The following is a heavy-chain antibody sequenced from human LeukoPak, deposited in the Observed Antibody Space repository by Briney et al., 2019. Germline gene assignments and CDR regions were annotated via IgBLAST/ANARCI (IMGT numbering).Heavy chain of an antibody. D-gene: IGHD3-22*01. Sequence: RASVKVSCTASGGTFSSYAISWVRQAPGQGLEWMGGIIPIFGTANYAQKFQGRVTITADESTSTAYMELSSLRSEDTAVYYCAKYYYDSSGYNQDWFDPWGQGTLVTVSS. V-gene: IGHV1-69*13. CDR1: GGTFSSYA. CDR3: AKYYYDSSGYNQDWFDP. J-gene: IGHJ5*02. CDR2: IIPIFGTA.